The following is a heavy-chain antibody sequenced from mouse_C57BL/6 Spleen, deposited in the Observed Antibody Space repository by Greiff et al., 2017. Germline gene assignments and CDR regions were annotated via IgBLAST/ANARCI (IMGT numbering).Heavy chain of an antibody. CDR3: ARQSYDGYSFAY. CDR2: IDPSDSYT. J-gene: IGHJ3*01. V-gene: IGHV1-69*01. CDR1: GYTFTSYW. D-gene: IGHD2-3*01. Sequence: QVQLQQPGAELVMPGASVKLSCKASGYTFTSYWMHWVKQRPGQGLEWIGEIDPSDSYTNYNQKFKGKSTLTVDKSSSTAYMQLSSLTSEDSAVYYCARQSYDGYSFAYWSQGTLVTVSA.